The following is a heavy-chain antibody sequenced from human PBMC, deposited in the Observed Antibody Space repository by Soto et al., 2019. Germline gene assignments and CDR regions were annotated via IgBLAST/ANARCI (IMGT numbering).Heavy chain of an antibody. CDR2: ISSSSSYT. D-gene: IGHD6-19*01. CDR3: ARREQWLVRPPYGMDV. Sequence: QVQLVESGGGLVKPGGSLRLSCAASGFTFSDYYMSWIRQAPGKGLEWVSYISSSSSYTNYADSVKGRFTISRDNAKNSLDLQMNSLRAEDTAVYYCARREQWLVRPPYGMDVWGQGTTVTVSS. CDR1: GFTFSDYY. V-gene: IGHV3-11*05. J-gene: IGHJ6*02.